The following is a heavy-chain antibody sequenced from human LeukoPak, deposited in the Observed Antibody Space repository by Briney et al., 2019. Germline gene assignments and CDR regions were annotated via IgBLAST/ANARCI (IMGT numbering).Heavy chain of an antibody. D-gene: IGHD6-6*01. Sequence: ASVKVSCKASGYTFTGHYMHWVRQAPGQGLEWMGWINTNTGNPTYAQGFTGRFVFSLDTSVSTAYLQISSLKAEDTAVYYCATDDGLYSSSSYWFDPWGQGTLVTVSS. V-gene: IGHV7-4-1*02. J-gene: IGHJ5*02. CDR3: ATDDGLYSSSSYWFDP. CDR1: GYTFTGHY. CDR2: INTNTGNP.